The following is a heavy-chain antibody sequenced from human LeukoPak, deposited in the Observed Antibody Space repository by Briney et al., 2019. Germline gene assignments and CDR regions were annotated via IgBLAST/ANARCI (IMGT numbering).Heavy chain of an antibody. V-gene: IGHV1-8*03. J-gene: IGHJ6*02. D-gene: IGHD2-15*01. CDR3: ARLAPPYCSGGSCYMREYYYYYYGMDV. CDR2: MNPNSGNT. Sequence: ASVKVSCKASGYTFTSYDINWVRQATGQGLEWMGWMNPNSGNTGYAQKFQGRVTITRNTSISTAYMELSSLRSEDTAVYYCARLAPPYCSGGSCYMREYYYYYYGMDVWGQGTTVTVSS. CDR1: GYTFTSYD.